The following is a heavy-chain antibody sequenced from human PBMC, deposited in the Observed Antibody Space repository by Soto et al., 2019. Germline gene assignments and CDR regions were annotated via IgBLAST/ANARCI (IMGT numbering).Heavy chain of an antibody. J-gene: IGHJ4*02. CDR1: GGSISSYY. Sequence: PSETVSLTCTVSGGSISSYYWSWIRQPPGKGLEWIGYIYYSGSTNYNPSLKSRVTISVDTSKNQFSLKLSSVTAADTAVYYCASGGRARYYYDSSGYYWTFDYWGQGTLVTVSS. CDR3: ASGGRARYYYDSSGYYWTFDY. CDR2: IYYSGST. V-gene: IGHV4-59*01. D-gene: IGHD3-22*01.